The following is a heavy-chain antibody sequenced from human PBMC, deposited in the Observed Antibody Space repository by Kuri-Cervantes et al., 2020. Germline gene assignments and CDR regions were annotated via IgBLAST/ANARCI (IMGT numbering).Heavy chain of an antibody. CDR1: GFTFSSYS. V-gene: IGHV3-21*04. CDR2: ISSSSSYI. D-gene: IGHD3-10*01. CDR3: ARASGSGSYDY. Sequence: GESLKISCAASGFTFSSYSMNWVRQAPGKGLEWVSSISSSSSYIYYADSVKGRFTISRDNAKNSLYLQMNSLRAEDTAVYYCARASGSGSYDYWGQGTLVTVSS. J-gene: IGHJ4*02.